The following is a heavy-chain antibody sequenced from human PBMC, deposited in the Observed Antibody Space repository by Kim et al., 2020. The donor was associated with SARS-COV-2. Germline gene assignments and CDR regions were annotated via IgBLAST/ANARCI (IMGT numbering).Heavy chain of an antibody. J-gene: IGHJ4*02. D-gene: IGHD1-1*01. V-gene: IGHV3-33*05. CDR1: GFTFSTSG. CDR2: ILYDGSNK. CDR3: ARDLAKTKYFDY. Sequence: GGSLRLSCATSGFTFSTSGMHWVRQAPDRGLEWVALILYDGSNKNYADSVKGRFTISRDNSKDTLYLQMDSLRAEDTAVYYCARDLAKTKYFDYWGQGTLVTVSS.